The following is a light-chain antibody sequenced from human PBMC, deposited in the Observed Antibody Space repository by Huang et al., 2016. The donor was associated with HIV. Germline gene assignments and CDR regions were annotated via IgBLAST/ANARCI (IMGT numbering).Light chain of an antibody. CDR2: GAS. CDR1: QNIDTN. J-gene: IGKJ1*01. Sequence: EIVMTQSPATLSVSPGERAILLCRASQNIDTNGAWYQQKPRQAPRRLIFGASTRATGISARFTGGGSETEFTLTINSVQSEDVAMYYCHQYNDWPPWAFGQGTRVEI. V-gene: IGKV3-15*01. CDR3: HQYNDWPPWA.